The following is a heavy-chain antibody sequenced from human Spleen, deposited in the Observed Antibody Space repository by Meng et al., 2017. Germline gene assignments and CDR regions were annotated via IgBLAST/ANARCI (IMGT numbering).Heavy chain of an antibody. D-gene: IGHD3-22*01. J-gene: IGHJ4*02. CDR3: ARDDSSGYYSY. Sequence: QAQLQGSGPGLVRPPETLSLTCTVSGGSVSSGSYYWSWIRQPPGKGLEWIGYIYYSGSTNYNPSLKSRVTISVDTSKNQFSLKLSSVTAADTAVYYCARDDSSGYYSYWGQGTLVTVSS. CDR1: GGSVSSGSYY. V-gene: IGHV4-61*01. CDR2: IYYSGST.